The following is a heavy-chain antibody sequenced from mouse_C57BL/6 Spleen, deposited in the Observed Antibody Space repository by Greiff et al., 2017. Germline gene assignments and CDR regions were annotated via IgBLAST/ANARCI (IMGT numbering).Heavy chain of an antibody. V-gene: IGHV5-17*01. CDR3: ARRMGSPYAMDY. Sequence: EVMLVESGGGLVKPGGSLKLSCAASGFTFSDYGMHWVRQAPEKGLEWVAYISSGSSTNYYADTVKGRFTISRDNAKNTLFLQMTSLRSEDTAMYYCARRMGSPYAMDYWGQGTSVTVSS. D-gene: IGHD1-1*01. J-gene: IGHJ4*01. CDR1: GFTFSDYG. CDR2: ISSGSSTN.